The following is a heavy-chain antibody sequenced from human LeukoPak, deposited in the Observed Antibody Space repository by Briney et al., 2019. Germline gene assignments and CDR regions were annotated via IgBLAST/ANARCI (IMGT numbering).Heavy chain of an antibody. D-gene: IGHD1-26*01. Sequence: GGSLRLSCVASGFTFSPYWMTWVRQAPGEGLEWVANINQDGSENYYVDCVKGRFTISRDNAKDSLFLQMNSLRVEDTAVYYCARASSGSYRGYYYYMDVWGKGTTVTVSS. CDR2: INQDGSEN. V-gene: IGHV3-7*01. J-gene: IGHJ6*03. CDR3: ARASSGSYRGYYYYMDV. CDR1: GFTFSPYW.